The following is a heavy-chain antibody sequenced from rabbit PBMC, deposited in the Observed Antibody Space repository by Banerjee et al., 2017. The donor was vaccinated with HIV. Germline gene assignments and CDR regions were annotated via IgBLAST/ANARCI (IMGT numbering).Heavy chain of an antibody. CDR3: ATDYAGYTDYEYGVFNL. V-gene: IGHV1S45*01. J-gene: IGHJ4*01. CDR2: IYGGNPGGI. CDR1: GFSFSSGYD. D-gene: IGHD7-1*01. Sequence: QEQLEESGGGLVKPEGSLTLTCKASGFSFSSGYDMCWVRQAPGKGLEWIACIYGGNPGGIDHANWAKGRFTISKTSSTTVTLQMTSLTAADTATYFCATDYAGYTDYEYGVFNLWGPGTLVTV.